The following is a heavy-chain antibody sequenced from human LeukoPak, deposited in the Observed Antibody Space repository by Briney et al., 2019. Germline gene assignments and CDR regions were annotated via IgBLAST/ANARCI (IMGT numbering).Heavy chain of an antibody. V-gene: IGHV1-2*02. D-gene: IGHD6-19*01. J-gene: IGHJ4*02. Sequence: ASVKVSCKASGYTFTGYYMHWVRQAPGQGLEWMGWINPNSSGTNYAQKFQGRVTMTRDTSISTAYMELSRLRSDDTAVYYCARVVYDYGSGWYFDYWGQGTLVTVSS. CDR1: GYTFTGYY. CDR3: ARVVYDYGSGWYFDY. CDR2: INPNSSGT.